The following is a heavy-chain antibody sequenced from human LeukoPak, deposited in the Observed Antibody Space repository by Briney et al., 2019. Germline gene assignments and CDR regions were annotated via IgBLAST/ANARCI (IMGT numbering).Heavy chain of an antibody. Sequence: SMRPAWPPAAITISSCSMSWVREVAGVGLRWDSAIRLSGGSTYYADSVKGRFTISKDNSNHTLHLQMNSLRAEDTAEYYGAKAVRGVILDAFDIWGQGTMATVSS. CDR2: IRLSGGST. CDR3: AKAVRGVILDAFDI. CDR1: AITISSCS. D-gene: IGHD3-10*01. J-gene: IGHJ3*02. V-gene: IGHV3-23*01.